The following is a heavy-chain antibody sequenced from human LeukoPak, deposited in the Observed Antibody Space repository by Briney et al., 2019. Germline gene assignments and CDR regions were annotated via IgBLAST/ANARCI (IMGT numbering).Heavy chain of an antibody. V-gene: IGHV1-2*02. Sequence: GASVTVSFKASGYTFTVYYMHWVGQAPGQGGEGMGWINPKSGGRKYTQKFQGRGNITRETAKRTAYMEVRRLRCGETGVYYCARDRRYYDILTGYYTNDAFDIWGQGTMVTVSS. CDR2: INPKSGGR. D-gene: IGHD3-9*01. J-gene: IGHJ3*02. CDR3: ARDRRYYDILTGYYTNDAFDI. CDR1: GYTFTVYY.